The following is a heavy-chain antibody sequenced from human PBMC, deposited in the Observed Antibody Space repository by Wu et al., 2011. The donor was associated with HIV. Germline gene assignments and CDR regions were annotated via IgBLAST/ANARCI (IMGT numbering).Heavy chain of an antibody. J-gene: IGHJ2*01. V-gene: IGHV1-69*14. CDR2: IIPFFGTT. CDR3: ARDLNSGLRGWFLDL. CDR1: GGTFNTYG. D-gene: IGHD3/OR15-3a*01. Sequence: QIHLVQSGAEVKKPGSSVNVSCKASGGTFNTYGISWVRQAPGQGPEWMGRIIPFFGTTDYSQEFQGRVTITADKSTGTAYMGLTTLRSEDTAIYYCARDLNSGLRGWFLDLWGRGTQVIVSS.